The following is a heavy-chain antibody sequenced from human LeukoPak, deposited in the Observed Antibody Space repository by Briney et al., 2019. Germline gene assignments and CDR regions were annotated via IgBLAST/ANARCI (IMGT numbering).Heavy chain of an antibody. CDR2: IIPIFGTA. Sequence: GASVKVSCKASGYIFSAYTIHWVRQAPGQGLEWMGGIIPIFGTANYAQKFQGRVTITADESTSTAYMELSSLRSEDTAVYYCARGLLGIYAFDIWGQGTMVTVSS. CDR1: GYIFSAYT. CDR3: ARGLLGIYAFDI. J-gene: IGHJ3*02. D-gene: IGHD3-16*01. V-gene: IGHV1-69*13.